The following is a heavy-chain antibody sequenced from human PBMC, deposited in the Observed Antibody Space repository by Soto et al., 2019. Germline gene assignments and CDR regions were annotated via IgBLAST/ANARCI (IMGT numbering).Heavy chain of an antibody. Sequence: EVQLVESGGGLVKPGGSLRLSCAASGFTFSSYSMNWVRQAPGKGLEWVSSISSSSSYIYYADSVKGRFTISRDNAKNSLYVQMNSLRADGTAVDYCARDILVRGGSFDYWGQGTLVTVSS. D-gene: IGHD3-10*01. V-gene: IGHV3-21*01. CDR1: GFTFSSYS. CDR3: ARDILVRGGSFDY. CDR2: ISSSSSYI. J-gene: IGHJ4*02.